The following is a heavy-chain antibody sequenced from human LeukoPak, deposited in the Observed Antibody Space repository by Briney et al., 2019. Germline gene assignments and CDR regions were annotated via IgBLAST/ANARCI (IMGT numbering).Heavy chain of an antibody. D-gene: IGHD5-18*01. Sequence: PSETLSLTCTVSGGSISSYYWTWIRQPQGKGLEWIGFIYYSGNTNYNPTLKSRVTISVDTSKNQFSLKLSSVTAADTAVYYCARGHSYSYGQYSDYWGQGTLVTVSS. CDR1: GGSISSYY. CDR3: ARGHSYSYGQYSDY. J-gene: IGHJ4*02. V-gene: IGHV4-59*01. CDR2: IYYSGNT.